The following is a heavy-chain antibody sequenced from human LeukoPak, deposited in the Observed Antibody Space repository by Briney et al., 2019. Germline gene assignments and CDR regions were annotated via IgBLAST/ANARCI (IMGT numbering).Heavy chain of an antibody. CDR1: GFTFSSYA. CDR2: ISGSGGST. D-gene: IGHD6-19*01. CDR3: ARDAISSGWWSGFDC. V-gene: IGHV3-23*01. Sequence: GGSPRLSCAASGFTFSSYAMSWVRQAPGKGLEWVSAISGSGGSTYYADSVKGRFTISRDNSKNTLYLQMNSLRAEDTAIYYCARDAISSGWWSGFDCWGQGTLVTVSS. J-gene: IGHJ4*02.